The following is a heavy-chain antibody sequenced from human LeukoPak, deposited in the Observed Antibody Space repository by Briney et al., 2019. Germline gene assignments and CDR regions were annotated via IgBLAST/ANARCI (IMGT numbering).Heavy chain of an antibody. CDR2: IAPSDSYT. V-gene: IGHV5-10-1*01. Sequence: PGESLQISCQVSGYGFPSYWITWVRQVPGKGLEWMGRIAPSDSYTNYNPSFEGHVTMSVEKSITTVYLQWSSLKASDTAMYYCVRQPPGVYDTTRNWFDPWGQGTLVTVSS. J-gene: IGHJ5*02. D-gene: IGHD3-22*01. CDR3: VRQPPGVYDTTRNWFDP. CDR1: GYGFPSYW.